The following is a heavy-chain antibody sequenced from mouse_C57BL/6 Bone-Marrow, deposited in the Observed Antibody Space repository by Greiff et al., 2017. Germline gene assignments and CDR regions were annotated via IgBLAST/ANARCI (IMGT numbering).Heavy chain of an antibody. CDR3: TRPCTVPYWYFDV. V-gene: IGHV6-6*01. D-gene: IGHD1-1*01. Sequence: EVMLVESGGGLVQPGGSMKLSCAASGFTFSDAWMDWVRQSPETGLELVAEIRNKAHIHATYYAESVKGRFTISRDDSKSSVYLQMNSVRAEDTGMYYCTRPCTVPYWYFDVWGTGTTGTDSS. J-gene: IGHJ1*03. CDR2: IRNKAHIHAT. CDR1: GFTFSDAW.